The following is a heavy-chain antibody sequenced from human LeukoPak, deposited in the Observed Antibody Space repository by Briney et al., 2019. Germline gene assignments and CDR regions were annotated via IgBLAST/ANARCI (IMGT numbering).Heavy chain of an antibody. Sequence: ASVKVSCKASGGTFSSYAISWVRQAPGQGLEWMGGIIPIFGTANYAQKFQGRVTITADKSTSTAYMELSSLRSEDTAVYYCARDPGYFGSGSHRNWFDPWGQGTLVTVSS. D-gene: IGHD3-10*01. J-gene: IGHJ5*02. CDR2: IIPIFGTA. CDR1: GGTFSSYA. CDR3: ARDPGYFGSGSHRNWFDP. V-gene: IGHV1-69*06.